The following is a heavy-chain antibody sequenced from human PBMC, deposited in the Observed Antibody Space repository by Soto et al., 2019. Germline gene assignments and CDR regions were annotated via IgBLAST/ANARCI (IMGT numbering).Heavy chain of an antibody. CDR3: ARDNYGDTYYFDY. CDR1: GGSISSGAYY. J-gene: IGHJ4*02. CDR2: IYYSGST. Sequence: QVQLQESGPGLVKPSQTLSLTCTVSGGSISSGAYYWSWVRQPPGKGLEWIGYIYYSGSTYYNPSLKSRVTISRDTSTTQFSLKLSCVTATDTAVYYCARDNYGDTYYFDYWGQGTLVTVSS. D-gene: IGHD4-17*01. V-gene: IGHV4-30-4*01.